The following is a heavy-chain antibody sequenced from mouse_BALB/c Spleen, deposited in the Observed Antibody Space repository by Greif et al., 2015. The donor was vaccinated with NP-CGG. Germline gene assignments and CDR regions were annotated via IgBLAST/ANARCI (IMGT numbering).Heavy chain of an antibody. CDR2: IDPENGNT. V-gene: IGHV14-1*02. Sequence: VQLQQSGAELVMPGALVKLSCKASGFNIKDYYMHWVKQRPEQGLEWIGWIDPENGNTIYDPKFQGKASITADTSSNTAYLQLSSLTSEDTAVYYCASHENYYAMDYWGQGTSVTVSS. CDR1: GFNIKDYY. J-gene: IGHJ4*01. CDR3: ASHENYYAMDY.